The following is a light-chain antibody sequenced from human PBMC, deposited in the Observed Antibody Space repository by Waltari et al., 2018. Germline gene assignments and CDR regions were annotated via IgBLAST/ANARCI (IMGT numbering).Light chain of an antibody. CDR3: SSYTNSGNVV. Sequence: QSALTQPASVSGSPGQAITISCTGTSSDIGRSNYVSWYQQPPGKAPKLVSSEVSNRPSVVCNRFSGSKSGNTASLTISGLQAEDGAHYYCSSYTNSGNVVFGGGTKLTVL. CDR2: EVS. CDR1: SSDIGRSNY. J-gene: IGLJ2*01. V-gene: IGLV2-14*01.